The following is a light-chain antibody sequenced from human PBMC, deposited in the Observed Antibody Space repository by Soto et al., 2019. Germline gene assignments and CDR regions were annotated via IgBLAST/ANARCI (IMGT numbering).Light chain of an antibody. CDR1: QSIFYNSNNKNY. J-gene: IGKJ1*01. CDR3: QQYYSTPPT. Sequence: DIVMTQSPDSLAVSLGERATVNCRSSQSIFYNSNNKNYLAWYQQKPGQPPKLLINWASAREFGVPDRFSGGGSGTDFTLTISSLQAKDVAVYYCQQYYSTPPTFGQGTKVEIK. CDR2: WAS. V-gene: IGKV4-1*01.